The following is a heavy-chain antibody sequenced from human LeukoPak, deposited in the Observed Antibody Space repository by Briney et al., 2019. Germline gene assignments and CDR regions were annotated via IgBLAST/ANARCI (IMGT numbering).Heavy chain of an antibody. V-gene: IGHV3-30*18. J-gene: IGHJ6*02. CDR3: AKAGSYYYYYGMDV. Sequence: GGSLRLSCAASGFTFSSYGMHWVRQAPGKGLEWVAVISYDGSNKYHADSVKGRFTISRDNSKNTLYLQMNSLRAEDTAVYYCAKAGSYYYYYGMDVWGQGTTVTVSS. CDR1: GFTFSSYG. D-gene: IGHD1-26*01. CDR2: ISYDGSNK.